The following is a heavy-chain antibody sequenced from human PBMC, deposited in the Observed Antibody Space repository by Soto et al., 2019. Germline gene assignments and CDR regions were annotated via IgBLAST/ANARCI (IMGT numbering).Heavy chain of an antibody. CDR3: AKEGGLSGSYYISSSYYFDY. J-gene: IGHJ4*02. V-gene: IGHV3-30*18. D-gene: IGHD1-26*01. CDR1: GFTFSSSG. Sequence: QVQLVESGGGVVQPGRSLRLSCVASGFTFSSSGMHWVRQAPGKGLEWVAIISYDGSNTYYADSVKGRFTISRDNSKNTLYLQMKSLRAEDTSVYYCAKEGGLSGSYYISSSYYFDYWGQGTMVTVSS. CDR2: ISYDGSNT.